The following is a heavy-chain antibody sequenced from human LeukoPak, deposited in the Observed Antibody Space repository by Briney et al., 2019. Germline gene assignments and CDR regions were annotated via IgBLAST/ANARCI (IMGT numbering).Heavy chain of an antibody. V-gene: IGHV3-53*01. D-gene: IGHD6-13*01. J-gene: IGHJ4*02. CDR1: GFIVSRNY. CDR2: IYSGGST. Sequence: GGSLRLSCAVSGFIVSRNYMSWVRQAPGKGLEWVSVIYSGGSTYYADSVKGRFTISRDNFKNTLYLQMNRLRVEDTAVYFCAREGTIAAAGLDYWGQGTLVTVSS. CDR3: AREGTIAAAGLDY.